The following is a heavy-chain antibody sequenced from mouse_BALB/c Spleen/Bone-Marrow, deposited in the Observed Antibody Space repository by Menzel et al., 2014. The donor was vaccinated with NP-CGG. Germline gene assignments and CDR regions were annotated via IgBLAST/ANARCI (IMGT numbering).Heavy chain of an antibody. CDR1: GFTFSSFG. D-gene: IGHD2-4*01. V-gene: IGHV5-17*02. Sequence: EVKPVESGGGLVQPGGSRKLSCAASGFTFSSFGMHWVRQAPEKGLEWVAYISNGSSTIYYADTVKGRFTISRDNPKNTLLLQMTSLRSEDTAMYYCARKGAMITHYYAMDYWGQGTSVTVSS. J-gene: IGHJ4*01. CDR2: ISNGSSTI. CDR3: ARKGAMITHYYAMDY.